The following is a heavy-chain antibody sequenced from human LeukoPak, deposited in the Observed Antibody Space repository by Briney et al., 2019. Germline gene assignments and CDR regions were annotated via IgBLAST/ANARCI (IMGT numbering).Heavy chain of an antibody. V-gene: IGHV3-23*01. Sequence: GGSLRLSCAASGFTFSSYAMSWVRQAPGKGLEWVSATSGSGGSTYYADSVKGRFTISRDNSKNTLYLQMNSLRAEDTAVYYCAKAHLLEWLLNYWGQGTLVTVSS. CDR3: AKAHLLEWLLNY. CDR1: GFTFSSYA. CDR2: TSGSGGST. J-gene: IGHJ4*02. D-gene: IGHD3-3*01.